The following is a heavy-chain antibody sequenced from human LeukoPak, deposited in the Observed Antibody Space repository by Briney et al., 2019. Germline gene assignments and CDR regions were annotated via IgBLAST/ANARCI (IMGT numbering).Heavy chain of an antibody. CDR3: ARGRRGAGRGFYFDY. V-gene: IGHV4-34*01. Sequence: NPSETLSLTCAVYGGSFSGYYWSWIRQPPGKGLEWIGEINHSGSTNYNPSLKSRVTISVDTSKNQFSLKLSSVTAADTAVYYCARGRRGAGRGFYFDYWGQGTLVTVSS. J-gene: IGHJ4*02. CDR2: INHSGST. CDR1: GGSFSGYY. D-gene: IGHD3-10*01.